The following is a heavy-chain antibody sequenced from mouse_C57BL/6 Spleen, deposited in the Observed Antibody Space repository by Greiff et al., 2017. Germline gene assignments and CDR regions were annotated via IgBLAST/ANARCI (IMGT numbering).Heavy chain of an antibody. V-gene: IGHV1-15*01. CDR2: IDPETGGT. Sequence: QVQLQQSGAELVRPGASVTLSCKASGYTFTDYEMHWVKQTPVHGLEWIGAIDPETGGTAYNQKFKGKAILTADKSSSTAYMELRSLTSEDSAVYYCTRKVPLLRYFDYWGQGTTLTVSS. CDR3: TRKVPLLRYFDY. J-gene: IGHJ2*01. CDR1: GYTFTDYE. D-gene: IGHD1-3*01.